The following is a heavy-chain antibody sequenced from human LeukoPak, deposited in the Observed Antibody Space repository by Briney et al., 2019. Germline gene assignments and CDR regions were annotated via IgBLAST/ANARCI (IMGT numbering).Heavy chain of an antibody. CDR1: GFTLSRHG. D-gene: IGHD6-13*01. Sequence: GGSLRLSCAASGFTLSRHGMNWVRQAPGKGLVWVSFISSSGSTIYYADSVKGRFTISRDIAKNSLFLQMNSLRAEDTAVYYCAREASYSSSWATFDYWGQGTLVTVSS. CDR2: ISSSGSTI. CDR3: AREASYSSSWATFDY. V-gene: IGHV3-48*01. J-gene: IGHJ4*02.